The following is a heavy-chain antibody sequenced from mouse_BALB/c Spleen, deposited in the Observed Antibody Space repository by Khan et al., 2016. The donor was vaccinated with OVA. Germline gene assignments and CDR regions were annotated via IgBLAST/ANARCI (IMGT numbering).Heavy chain of an antibody. CDR2: IWAGGST. D-gene: IGHD1-3*01. Sequence: VKLEESGPGLVAPSQSLSITCTVSGFSLNSYGVHWVRQPPGKGLEWLGVIWAGGSTNYNSALMSRLSISKDNSKSQVFLKMNRLQTDDTAMYYCARLEDIWGQGTTLTVSS. CDR3: ARLEDI. CDR1: GFSLNSYG. V-gene: IGHV2-9*02. J-gene: IGHJ2*01.